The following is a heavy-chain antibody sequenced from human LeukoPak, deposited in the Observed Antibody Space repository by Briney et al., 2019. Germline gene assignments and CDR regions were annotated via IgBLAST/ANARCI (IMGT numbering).Heavy chain of an antibody. V-gene: IGHV3-33*06. CDR2: IWYDGSNK. J-gene: IGHJ4*02. CDR3: AKDWSSGIFGSYYFDY. Sequence: AGRSLRLSCAASGFTFSSYGMHWVRQAPGKGLEWVAVIWYDGSNKYYADSVKGRFTISRDNPKNTLYLQMNSQRAEDTAVYYCAKDWSSGIFGSYYFDYWGQGTLVTVSS. D-gene: IGHD3-3*01. CDR1: GFTFSSYG.